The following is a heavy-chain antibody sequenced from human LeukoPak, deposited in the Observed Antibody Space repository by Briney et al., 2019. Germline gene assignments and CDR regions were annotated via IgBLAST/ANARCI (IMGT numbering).Heavy chain of an antibody. J-gene: IGHJ4*02. CDR1: GFTFDDYA. V-gene: IGHV3-9*01. CDR3: AKDDTAMALGYFDY. D-gene: IGHD5-18*01. Sequence: GGSLRLSCAASGFTFDDYAMHWVRQAPGKGLEWVSGISWNSGSIGYADSVKGRFTISRDNAKNSLYLQMNSLGAEDTALYYCAKDDTAMALGYFDYWGRGTLVTVSS. CDR2: ISWNSGSI.